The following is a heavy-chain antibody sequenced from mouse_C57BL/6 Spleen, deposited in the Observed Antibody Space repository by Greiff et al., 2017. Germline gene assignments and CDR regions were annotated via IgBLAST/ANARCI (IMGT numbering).Heavy chain of an antibody. CDR1: GYTFTDYY. D-gene: IGHD3-1*01. CDR2: INPYNGGT. V-gene: IGHV1-19*01. CDR3: ARDGRYFDV. J-gene: IGHJ1*03. Sequence: EVQLQESGPVLVKPGASVKMSCKASGYTFTDYYMNWVKQSHGKSLEWIGVINPYNGGTSYNQKFKGKATLTVDKSSSTAYMELNSLTSEDSAVYYCARDGRYFDVWGTGTTVTVSS.